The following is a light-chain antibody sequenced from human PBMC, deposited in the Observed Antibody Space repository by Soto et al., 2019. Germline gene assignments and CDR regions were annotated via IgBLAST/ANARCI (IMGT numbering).Light chain of an antibody. V-gene: IGKV2-28*01. Sequence: DIVMTQSPLSLPVTPGEPASISCRSSQSLLHSNGYNYLDWYLQKPGQSPQLLIYLGSNRASEVPDRFSGSGSGTDFTLKISRVEAEDVGVYYCMQALPEYGFCQGTKLEIK. CDR1: QSLLHSNGYNY. J-gene: IGKJ2*03. CDR2: LGS. CDR3: MQALPEYG.